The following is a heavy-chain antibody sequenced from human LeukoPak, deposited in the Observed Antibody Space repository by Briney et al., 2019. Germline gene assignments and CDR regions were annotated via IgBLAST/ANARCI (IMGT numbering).Heavy chain of an antibody. CDR2: IYYSGST. CDR3: ARDVVVPAARYGMDV. CDR1: GGSISSGDYY. V-gene: IGHV4-30-4*01. D-gene: IGHD2-2*01. Sequence: SQTLSLTCTVSGGSISSGDYYWSWIRQPPGKGLEWIGYIYYSGSTYYNPSLKSRVTISVDTSKNQFSLKLCSVTAADTAVYYCARDVVVPAARYGMDVWGQGTTVTVSS. J-gene: IGHJ6*02.